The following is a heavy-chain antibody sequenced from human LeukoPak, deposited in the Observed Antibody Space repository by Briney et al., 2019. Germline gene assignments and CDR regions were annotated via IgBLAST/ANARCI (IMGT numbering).Heavy chain of an antibody. Sequence: ASVKVSCKASGYTFTRHYMHWGRQAPGQRPEWRGWSNPNSGGTNYAQKFQGRVTMTRDTSISTAYMELSRLRSDDTAVYYCARGPMPYSGSPFIDYWGQGTLVTVSS. CDR2: SNPNSGGT. J-gene: IGHJ4*02. CDR3: ARGPMPYSGSPFIDY. CDR1: GYTFTRHY. V-gene: IGHV1-2*02. D-gene: IGHD1-26*01.